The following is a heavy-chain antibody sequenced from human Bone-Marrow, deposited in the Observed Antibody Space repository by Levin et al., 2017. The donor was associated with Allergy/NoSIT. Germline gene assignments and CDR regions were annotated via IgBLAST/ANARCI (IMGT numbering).Heavy chain of an antibody. CDR3: ARVPLPAALWAYFDS. V-gene: IGHV1-69*13. CDR2: ILPLFGTT. Sequence: SVKVSCKASGGTFRNYAINWVRQAPGQGLEWMGAILPLFGTTNYAQNFQGRLTFTADEFFSTAYMDLSALRSDDTAVYFCARVPLPAALWAYFDSWGQGTLVTVSS. J-gene: IGHJ4*02. D-gene: IGHD2-15*01. CDR1: GGTFRNYA.